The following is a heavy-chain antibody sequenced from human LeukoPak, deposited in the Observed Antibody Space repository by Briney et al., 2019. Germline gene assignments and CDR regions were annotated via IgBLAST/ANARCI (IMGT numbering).Heavy chain of an antibody. D-gene: IGHD3-9*01. CDR2: LNPTYDIP. J-gene: IGHJ3*02. CDR1: GYTFTGYY. V-gene: IGHV1-46*01. CDR3: AKDPRNILTGDYDDFDI. Sequence: ASVKVSCKTSGYTFTGYYMHWVRQAPGQGLEWMGILNPTYDIPIYAQKFEGRVTMTRDMSTSTVYMELSSLTSDDTAVYFCAKDPRNILTGDYDDFDIWGQGTMVIVSS.